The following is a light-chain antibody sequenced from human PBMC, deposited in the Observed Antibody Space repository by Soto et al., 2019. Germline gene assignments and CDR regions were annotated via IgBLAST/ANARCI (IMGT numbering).Light chain of an antibody. CDR1: QSVLYSSNNKNY. CDR3: QQYYSTLLT. V-gene: IGKV4-1*01. J-gene: IGKJ4*01. CDR2: WAS. Sequence: DIVMTQSPDSLAVSLGERATINCKSSQSVLYSSNNKNYLAWYQQKPGQPPKLLIYWASTRESGVPDRFIGSGSGTDFTLTISSLQSEDVAVCYCQQYYSTLLTFGGGTKVEIK.